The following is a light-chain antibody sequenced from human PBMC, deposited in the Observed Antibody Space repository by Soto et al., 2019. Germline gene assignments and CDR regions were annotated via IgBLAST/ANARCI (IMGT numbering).Light chain of an antibody. Sequence: DIQMTQSPATLSASVGDRVTITCRASQSISSWLAWYQQKPGQAPKLLIYDASSLESGVPSRFSGSGSGTEFTLTISSLQPDDVATYYCQQYNSYSGTFGQGTKVEIK. CDR1: QSISSW. V-gene: IGKV1-5*01. CDR3: QQYNSYSGT. J-gene: IGKJ1*01. CDR2: DAS.